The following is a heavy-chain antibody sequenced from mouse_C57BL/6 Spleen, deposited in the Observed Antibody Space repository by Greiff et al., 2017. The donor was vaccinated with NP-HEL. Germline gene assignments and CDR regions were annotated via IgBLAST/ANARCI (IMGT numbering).Heavy chain of an antibody. D-gene: IGHD2-1*01. CDR3: ARRGGLYGNYFDY. J-gene: IGHJ2*01. CDR1: GFTFSSYA. Sequence: EVQRVESGGGLVKPGGSLKLSCAASGFTFSSYAMSWVRQTPEKRLEWVATISDGGSYTYYPDNVKGRFTISRDNAKNNLYLQMSHLKSEDTAMYYCARRGGLYGNYFDYWGQGTTLTVSS. CDR2: ISDGGSYT. V-gene: IGHV5-4*01.